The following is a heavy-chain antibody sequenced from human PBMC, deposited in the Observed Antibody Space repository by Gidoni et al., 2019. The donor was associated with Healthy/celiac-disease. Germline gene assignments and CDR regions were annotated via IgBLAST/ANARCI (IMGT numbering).Heavy chain of an antibody. Sequence: QVQLVESGGGLVKPGGSLRLSCAASGFTFSHYYMSWIRQAPGKGLEWVSYMSSSSSYTNDEDSVKGRYIISRDNAKNSWYLKMNSLRDEETAVYYWERETHYDYGDDWDAFDIWGQGTMVTVSS. V-gene: IGHV3-11*06. CDR1: GFTFSHYY. CDR2: MSSSSSYT. D-gene: IGHD4-17*01. CDR3: ERETHYDYGDDWDAFDI. J-gene: IGHJ3*02.